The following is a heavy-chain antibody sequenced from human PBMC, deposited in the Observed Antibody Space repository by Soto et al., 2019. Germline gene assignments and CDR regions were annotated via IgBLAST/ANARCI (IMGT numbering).Heavy chain of an antibody. V-gene: IGHV3-23*01. D-gene: IGHD6-13*01. CDR1: GFTFSSYA. CDR2: ISGSGGST. CDR3: ARYSSSWTTSAYGMDV. Sequence: PGGSLRLCCAASGFTFSSYAMSWVRQAPGKGLEWVSAISGSGGSTYYADSVKGRFTISRDNSKNTLYLQMNSLRAEDTAVYYCARYSSSWTTSAYGMDVWGQGTTVTVSS. J-gene: IGHJ6*02.